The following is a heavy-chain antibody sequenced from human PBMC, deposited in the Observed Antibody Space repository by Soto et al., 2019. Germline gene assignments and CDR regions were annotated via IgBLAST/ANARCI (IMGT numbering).Heavy chain of an antibody. D-gene: IGHD6-13*01. CDR2: IKQDGSEK. V-gene: IGHV3-7*01. Sequence: EVQVVESGGGLVQPGGSLRLSCAASGFTFSSYWMTWVRQAPGKGLEWVANIKQDGSEKYYVDSVKGRFAISRDNAKNSLYLQMNSLRAEDTAVYYCARDLSSSTWPDFYYYYYMDVWSKGTTVTVSS. CDR1: GFTFSSYW. CDR3: ARDLSSSTWPDFYYYYYMDV. J-gene: IGHJ6*03.